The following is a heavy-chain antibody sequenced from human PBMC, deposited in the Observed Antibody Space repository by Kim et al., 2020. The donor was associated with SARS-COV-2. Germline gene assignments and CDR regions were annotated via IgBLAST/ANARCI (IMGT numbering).Heavy chain of an antibody. CDR2: ISGSGGST. CDR1: GFTFSSYA. V-gene: IGHV3-23*01. D-gene: IGHD2-21*02. Sequence: GGSLRLSCAASGFTFSSYAMSWVRQAPGKGLEWVSAISGSGGSTYYADSVKGRFTISRDNSKNTLYLQMNSLRAEDTAVYYCAKDLFVVVTASLFDYWGQGTLVTVSS. J-gene: IGHJ4*02. CDR3: AKDLFVVVTASLFDY.